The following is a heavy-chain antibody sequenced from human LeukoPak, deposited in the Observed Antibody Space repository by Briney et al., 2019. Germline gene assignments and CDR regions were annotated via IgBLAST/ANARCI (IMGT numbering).Heavy chain of an antibody. V-gene: IGHV3-7*01. CDR1: GFTFSTYW. CDR2: IKQDGSEK. J-gene: IGHJ4*02. D-gene: IGHD1-20*01. Sequence: GGSLRLSCAASGFTFSTYWMSWVRQAPGKGLEWVADIKQDGSEKKYVDSVKGRFTISRDNAKNSLYLQMNSLRAEDTAVYYCARDNWIEAHYFDYWGQGTLVTVSS. CDR3: ARDNWIEAHYFDY.